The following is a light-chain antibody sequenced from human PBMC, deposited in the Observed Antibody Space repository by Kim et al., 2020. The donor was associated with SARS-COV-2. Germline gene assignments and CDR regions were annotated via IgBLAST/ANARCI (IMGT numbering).Light chain of an antibody. CDR2: DNT. CDR1: TSNRVTHYC. V-gene: IGLV1-40*01. J-gene: IGLJ1*01. Sequence: GQGAHMPATGSTSNRVTHYCEPWYRHLPGTPPKLVFDNTYRPAGVPDRFSASKSGTSASLAITGLRAEDEADYYCQSYDSSLSGYVFGAGTKVTVL. CDR3: QSYDSSLSGYV.